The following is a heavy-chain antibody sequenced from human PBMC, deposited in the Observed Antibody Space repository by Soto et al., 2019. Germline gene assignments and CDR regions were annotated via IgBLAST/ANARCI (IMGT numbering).Heavy chain of an antibody. J-gene: IGHJ6*02. V-gene: IGHV4-30-4*01. CDR1: GGSISSGDYY. Sequence: SETLSLTCTVSGGSISSGDYYWSWIRQPPGKGLEWIGYIYYSGSTYYNPSLKSRVTISVDTSKNQFSLKLSSVTAADTAVYYCASGDIDYDFWSGYYYYYGMDVWGQGTTVTVSS. CDR3: ASGDIDYDFWSGYYYYYGMDV. CDR2: IYYSGST. D-gene: IGHD3-3*01.